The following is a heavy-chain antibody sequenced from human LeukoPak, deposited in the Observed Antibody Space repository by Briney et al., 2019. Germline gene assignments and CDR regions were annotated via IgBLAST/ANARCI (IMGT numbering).Heavy chain of an antibody. CDR3: ARSPVGAKFWFDP. CDR1: GGSISSGSYY. Sequence: SETLSLTCTVSGGSISSGSYYWSWIRQPAGKGLEWIGRIYTSGSTNYNPSLKSRVTISVDTSKNQFSLKLSSVTAADTAVYYCARSPVGAKFWFDPWGQGTLVTVSS. D-gene: IGHD1-26*01. V-gene: IGHV4-61*02. CDR2: IYTSGST. J-gene: IGHJ5*02.